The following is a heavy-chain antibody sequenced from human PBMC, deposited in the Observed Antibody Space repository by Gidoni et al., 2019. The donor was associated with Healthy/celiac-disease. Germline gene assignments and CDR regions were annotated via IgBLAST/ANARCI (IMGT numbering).Heavy chain of an antibody. Sequence: QVQLVESGGGVVQPGRSLRLSCAASGFTFSSYAMHWVRQAPGKGLEWLAVISYDGSNKYYADSVKGRFTSSRDNSKNTLYLQMNSLRAEDTAVYYCARGEASFDYWGQGTLVTVSS. D-gene: IGHD1-26*01. CDR3: ARGEASFDY. CDR2: ISYDGSNK. J-gene: IGHJ4*02. V-gene: IGHV3-30-3*01. CDR1: GFTFSSYA.